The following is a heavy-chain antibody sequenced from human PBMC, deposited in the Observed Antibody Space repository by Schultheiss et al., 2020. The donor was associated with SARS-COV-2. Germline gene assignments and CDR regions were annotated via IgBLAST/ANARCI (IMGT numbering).Heavy chain of an antibody. J-gene: IGHJ6*04. CDR3: ASTLGPYCSSTSCYDRGDV. V-gene: IGHV4-59*01. CDR1: GGSISRYY. Sequence: SQTLSLTCTVSGGSISRYYWSWIRQPPGKGLEWIGYIYYSGSTNYNPSLKSRVTISVDTSKNQFSLKLSSVTAADTAVYYCASTLGPYCSSTSCYDRGDVWGKGTTVTVYS. CDR2: IYYSGST. D-gene: IGHD2-2*01.